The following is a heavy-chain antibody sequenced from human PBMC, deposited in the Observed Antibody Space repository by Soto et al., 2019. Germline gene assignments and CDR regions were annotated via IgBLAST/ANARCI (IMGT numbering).Heavy chain of an antibody. V-gene: IGHV1-18*01. D-gene: IGHD6-13*01. CDR3: ARAAEAVLNDY. J-gene: IGHJ4*02. Sequence: QVQLVQSGAEVKKPGASVKVSCKASGYTFTSYGISWVRQAPGQGLEWMGWISAYNGNTKYAQKLQGRVTMTTDTPTSKAYMELGSMRSDDTAVYYGARAAEAVLNDYWGQGTLVTVSS. CDR2: ISAYNGNT. CDR1: GYTFTSYG.